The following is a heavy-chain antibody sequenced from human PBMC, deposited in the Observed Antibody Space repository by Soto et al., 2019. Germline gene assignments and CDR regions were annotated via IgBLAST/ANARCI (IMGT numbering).Heavy chain of an antibody. CDR2: IIPIFGTA. D-gene: IGHD3-3*01. Sequence: QVQLVQSGAEVKKPGSSVKVSCKASGGTFSSYAISWVRQAPGQGLEWMGGIIPIFGTANYAQKFQGRVTITADEATSTAYMELSSLRSEETAVYYWARWGKYALWRAGGYWGQGTLVTVSS. CDR1: GGTFSSYA. CDR3: ARWGKYALWRAGGY. V-gene: IGHV1-69*01. J-gene: IGHJ4*02.